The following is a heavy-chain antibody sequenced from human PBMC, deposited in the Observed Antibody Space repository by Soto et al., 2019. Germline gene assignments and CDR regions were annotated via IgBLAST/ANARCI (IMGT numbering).Heavy chain of an antibody. V-gene: IGHV3-15*01. CDR1: GFTFSNAR. Sequence: PGGSLRLSCATSGFTFSNARMSWVRQAPGKGLEWVGRIKSKTDGGIPDYAAPVKGRFTISRDDSKTTLYLQMNSLEIEDTAVYYCTTGGLHFYSGSYRGYFDYWGQGIPVTVSS. CDR2: IKSKTDGGIP. J-gene: IGHJ4*02. CDR3: TTGGLHFYSGSYRGYFDY. D-gene: IGHD3-10*01.